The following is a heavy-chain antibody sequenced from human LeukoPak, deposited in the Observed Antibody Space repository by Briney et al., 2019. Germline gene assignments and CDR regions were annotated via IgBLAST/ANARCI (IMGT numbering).Heavy chain of an antibody. Sequence: ASVKVSCKTSGYSFTDYFMHWVRQAPGQGLECMGWMNPRSGDTNYAQKFQGRVTVTRDTSISTAYMGLSRLRSDDTAVYYCARADHGTRSDGFYTLDYWGQGSLVTVSS. CDR2: MNPRSGDT. CDR3: ARADHGTRSDGFYTLDY. J-gene: IGHJ4*02. V-gene: IGHV1-2*02. D-gene: IGHD2-2*02. CDR1: GYSFTDYF.